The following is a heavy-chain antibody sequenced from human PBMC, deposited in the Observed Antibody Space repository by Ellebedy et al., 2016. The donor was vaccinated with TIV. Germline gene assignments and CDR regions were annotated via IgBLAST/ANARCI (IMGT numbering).Heavy chain of an antibody. J-gene: IGHJ6*02. CDR3: ARVYGSGSYLYYYYGMDV. D-gene: IGHD3-10*01. V-gene: IGHV1-8*03. Sequence: AASVKVSCKASGYTFTSYDINWVRQATGQGLEWMGWMNPNSGNTGSAQKFQGRVTITRNTSISKAYMELSSLRSEDTAVYYCARVYGSGSYLYYYYGMDVWGQGTTVTVSS. CDR1: GYTFTSYD. CDR2: MNPNSGNT.